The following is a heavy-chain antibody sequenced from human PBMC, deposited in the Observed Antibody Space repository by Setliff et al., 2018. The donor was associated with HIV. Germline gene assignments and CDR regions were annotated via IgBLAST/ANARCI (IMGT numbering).Heavy chain of an antibody. CDR3: AREGIWASYAFDI. J-gene: IGHJ3*02. Sequence: GWSLRLSCAASGFTFSRYSVNWVRQAPGKGLEWISYINPDSDSIYYADSLEGRFTISRDNARNTLYLQMNSLRAEDTAVYHCAREGIWASYAFDIWGQGTMVTVSS. CDR2: INPDSDSI. V-gene: IGHV3-21*01. CDR1: GFTFSRYS. D-gene: IGHD3-10*01.